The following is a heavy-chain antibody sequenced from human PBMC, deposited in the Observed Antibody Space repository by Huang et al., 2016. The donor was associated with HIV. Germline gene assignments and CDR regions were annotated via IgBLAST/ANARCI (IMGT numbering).Heavy chain of an antibody. J-gene: IGHJ4*02. CDR2: IAYEGSSG. Sequence: QVRLVESGGGVVQPGRSLRLSCVAYGFTFNNFGMHWVRQARVRGLEWGAVIAYEGSSGRYSESVKGRFTISRDNPMDTLYLQMNSLRPDDTAVYYCAKESRWYSDLDNWGQGTLVTVSS. D-gene: IGHD2-15*01. CDR1: GFTFNNFG. CDR3: AKESRWYSDLDN. V-gene: IGHV3-30*18.